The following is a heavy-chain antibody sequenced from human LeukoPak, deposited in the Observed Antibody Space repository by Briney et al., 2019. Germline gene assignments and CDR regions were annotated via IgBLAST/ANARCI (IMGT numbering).Heavy chain of an antibody. CDR1: GFTVSSNY. CDR3: ARDTRHYDILAGYTVGMDV. J-gene: IGHJ6*01. V-gene: IGHV3-66*01. CDR2: ICSGGST. Sequence: GGSLTLSCAASGFTVSSNYMSWVRQAPGKGLEWVSVICSGGSTYYADSVNGRFTISRDNSKNTLYLQMNRLRAEDTAVYYCARDTRHYDILAGYTVGMDVWGQGTTVTVSS. D-gene: IGHD3-9*01.